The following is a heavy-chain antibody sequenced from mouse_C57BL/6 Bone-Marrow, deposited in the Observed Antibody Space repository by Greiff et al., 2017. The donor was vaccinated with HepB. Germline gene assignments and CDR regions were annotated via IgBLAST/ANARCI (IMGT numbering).Heavy chain of an antibody. D-gene: IGHD3-2*02. CDR3: TRRGRQLRNYAMDY. CDR1: GYTFTDYE. J-gene: IGHJ4*01. V-gene: IGHV1-15*01. CDR2: IDPETGGT. Sequence: QVQLQQSGAELVRPGASVTLSCKASGYTFTDYEMHWVKQTPVHGLEWIGAIDPETGGTAYNQKFKGKAILTAAKSSSTAYMELRSLTSEDSAVYYCTRRGRQLRNYAMDYWGQGTSVTVSS.